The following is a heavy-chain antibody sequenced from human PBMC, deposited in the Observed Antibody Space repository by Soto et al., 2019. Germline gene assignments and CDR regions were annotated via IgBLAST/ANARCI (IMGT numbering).Heavy chain of an antibody. Sequence: SETLSLTCTVSGGAISSYYWTWIRQPAGKGLEWIGRIYSSGSTKYNPSLQSRVTMSLDTSKNQFSLRLTSVTAADTAVYYCERGQRFSDWFDPWGQGTLVTVS. CDR3: ERGQRFSDWFDP. J-gene: IGHJ5*02. D-gene: IGHD3-3*01. V-gene: IGHV4-4*07. CDR1: GGAISSYY. CDR2: IYSSGST.